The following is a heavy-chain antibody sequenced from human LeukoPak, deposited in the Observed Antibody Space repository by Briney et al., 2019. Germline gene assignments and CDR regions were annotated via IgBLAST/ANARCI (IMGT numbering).Heavy chain of an antibody. V-gene: IGHV1-8*01. J-gene: IGHJ4*02. Sequence: GASAKDSCKASGYSFTSYNINWVRQPTGQGLVWIGCMNPNSGNTGYAQNLQGRVTMPSNTSITTAYMELSSLRSEDTAVYCCARESEVTPDDYWGQGTLVTVSS. CDR3: ARESEVTPDDY. D-gene: IGHD3-10*01. CDR1: GYSFTSYN. CDR2: MNPNSGNT.